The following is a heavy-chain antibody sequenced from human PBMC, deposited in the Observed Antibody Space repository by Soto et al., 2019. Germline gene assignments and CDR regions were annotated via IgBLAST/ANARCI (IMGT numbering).Heavy chain of an antibody. CDR1: GFTFSSYA. V-gene: IGHV3-23*01. CDR3: AKPKYYYDSSGYYYLDAFDI. Sequence: GGSLRLSCAASGFTFSSYAMSWVRQAPGKGLEWVSAISGSGGSTYYADSVKGRFTISRDNSKNTLYLQMNSLRAEDTAVYYCAKPKYYYDSSGYYYLDAFDIWGQGTMVTVSS. D-gene: IGHD3-22*01. J-gene: IGHJ3*02. CDR2: ISGSGGST.